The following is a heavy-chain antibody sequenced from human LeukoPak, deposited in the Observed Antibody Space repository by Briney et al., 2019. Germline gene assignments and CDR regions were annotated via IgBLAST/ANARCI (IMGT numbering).Heavy chain of an antibody. J-gene: IGHJ4*02. V-gene: IGHV4-34*01. Sequence: PSETLSLTCAVYGGSFSGYYWSWIRQPPGKGLEWIGEINHSGSTNYNPSLKSRVTISVDTSKNQFSVKLSSVTAADTAVYYCARGLGYGGNSGRLWFDYWGQGTLVTVSS. D-gene: IGHD4-23*01. CDR3: ARGLGYGGNSGRLWFDY. CDR2: INHSGST. CDR1: GGSFSGYY.